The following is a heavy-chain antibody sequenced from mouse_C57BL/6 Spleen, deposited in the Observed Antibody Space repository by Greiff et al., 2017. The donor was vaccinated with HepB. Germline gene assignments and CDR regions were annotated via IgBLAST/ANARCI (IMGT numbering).Heavy chain of an antibody. J-gene: IGHJ2*01. CDR1: GYSFTGYF. CDR3: ARTYEYDRTDYFDY. Sequence: DVKLQESGPELVKPGDSVKISCKASGYSFTGYFMNWVMQSHGKSLEWIGRINPYNGDTFYNQKFKGKATLTVDKSSSTAHMELRSLTSEDSAVYYCARTYEYDRTDYFDYWGQGTTLTVSS. D-gene: IGHD2-4*01. V-gene: IGHV1-20*01. CDR2: INPYNGDT.